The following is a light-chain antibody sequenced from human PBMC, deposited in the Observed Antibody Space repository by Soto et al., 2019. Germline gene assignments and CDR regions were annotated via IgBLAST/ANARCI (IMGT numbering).Light chain of an antibody. J-gene: IGLJ1*01. Sequence: QSVLTQPPSVSGAPGQRVTISCTGSSSNIGAGFDVHWYQQLPGTAPKLVMYGNTKRPSGVPDRFSGSKSGTSASLAITGLQAEDEADYYCQSYDSRLSGYVFGTGTKVTVL. CDR3: QSYDSRLSGYV. CDR1: SSNIGAGFD. V-gene: IGLV1-40*01. CDR2: GNT.